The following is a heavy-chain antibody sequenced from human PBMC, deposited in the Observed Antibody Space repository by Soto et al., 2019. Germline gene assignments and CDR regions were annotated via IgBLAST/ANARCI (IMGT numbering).Heavy chain of an antibody. CDR2: TRDSGST. CDR3: ARAEAYNNYPAR. D-gene: IGHD4-4*01. J-gene: IGHJ4*02. CDR1: GGSFNAYY. V-gene: IGHV4-34*01. Sequence: QVQLQQWGAGLLVPSETLSLTCAVSGGSFNAYYWIWIRQPPGKGLEWLGETRDSGSTNYNPSLNRRATIPVDTSRKQFPLKLTSVTAADTAVYYCARAEAYNNYPARWGQGTLVTVSS.